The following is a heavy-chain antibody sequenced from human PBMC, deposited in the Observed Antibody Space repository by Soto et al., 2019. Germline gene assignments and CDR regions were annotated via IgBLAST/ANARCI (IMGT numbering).Heavy chain of an antibody. Sequence: QVQLVQSGAEVKKPGASVKVSCKASGYTFTSYYMHWVRQAPGQGLEWMGIINPSGGSTSYAQKYQGRVAMSRGSSKSTVYMDLGSLRSEDTAVYYCARGPPAYYDFWSGYQLYFDYWGQGTLVTVSS. CDR1: GYTFTSYY. CDR2: INPSGGST. D-gene: IGHD3-3*01. J-gene: IGHJ4*02. CDR3: ARGPPAYYDFWSGYQLYFDY. V-gene: IGHV1-46*01.